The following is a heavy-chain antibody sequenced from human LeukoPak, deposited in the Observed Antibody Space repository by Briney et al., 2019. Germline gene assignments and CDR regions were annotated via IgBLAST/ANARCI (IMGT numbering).Heavy chain of an antibody. CDR3: ARVLMGAYCGGDCYYFDY. V-gene: IGHV1-8*01. CDR2: MNPNSGNT. Sequence: GASVKVSCKASGYTFTSYDINWVRQATGRGLEWMGWMNPNSGNTGYAQKFQGRVTMTRNTSISTAYMELSSLRSEDTAVYYCARVLMGAYCGGDCYYFDYWGQGTLVTVSS. J-gene: IGHJ4*02. D-gene: IGHD2-21*01. CDR1: GYTFTSYD.